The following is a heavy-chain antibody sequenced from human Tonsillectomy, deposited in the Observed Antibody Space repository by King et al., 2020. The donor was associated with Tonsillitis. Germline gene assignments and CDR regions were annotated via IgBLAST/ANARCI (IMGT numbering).Heavy chain of an antibody. J-gene: IGHJ4*02. CDR3: AKDQREYGSGNVWGRFDF. D-gene: IGHD3-10*01. Sequence: QLVQSGGGLVQPGESLRLSCAASGFTFSTYGMSWVRLAPGKGLWWGSAISGSDGRTFYADSVKGRFTISRDNSKNTLYLQMNSLSAEDTAVYYCAKDQREYGSGNVWGRFDFWGQGTLVTVSS. CDR1: GFTFSTYG. V-gene: IGHV3-23*04. CDR2: ISGSDGRT.